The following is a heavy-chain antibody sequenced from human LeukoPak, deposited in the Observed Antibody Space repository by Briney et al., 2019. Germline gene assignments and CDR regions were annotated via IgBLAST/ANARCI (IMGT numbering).Heavy chain of an antibody. CDR2: IRSGSSAI. V-gene: IGHV3-48*04. CDR3: ARDGTGGDDFDY. J-gene: IGHJ4*02. Sequence: PGGSLRLSCEASGFTFSSYGMNWVRQAPGKGLEWVAYIRSGSSAIYYPASVKGRFTISRVDAKNSLYLQMNSLRVDDTAVYFCARDGTGGDDFDYWGQGTLVTVSS. CDR1: GFTFSSYG. D-gene: IGHD3/OR15-3a*01.